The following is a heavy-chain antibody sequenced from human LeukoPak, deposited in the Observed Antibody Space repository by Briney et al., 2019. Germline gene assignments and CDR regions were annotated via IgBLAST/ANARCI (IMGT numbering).Heavy chain of an antibody. CDR1: GFIFSDHY. CDR3: AISSGWYRIFDY. D-gene: IGHD6-19*01. J-gene: IGHJ4*02. V-gene: IGHV4-34*08. Sequence: GSLRLSCAASGFIFSDHYMDWVRQPPGKGLEWIGEINHSGSTNYNPSLKSRVTISVDTSKNQFSLKLSSVTAADTAVYYCAISSGWYRIFDYWGQGTLVTVSS. CDR2: INHSGST.